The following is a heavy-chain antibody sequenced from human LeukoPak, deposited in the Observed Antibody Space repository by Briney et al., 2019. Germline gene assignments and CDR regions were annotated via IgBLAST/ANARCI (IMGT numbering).Heavy chain of an antibody. D-gene: IGHD3-3*01. CDR1: GYTFTGYY. Sequence: GASVKVSCKASGYTFTGYYMHWVRQAPGQGLEWMGWINPNSGGTKYAQKFQGRVTITTDESTSTAYMELSSLRSEDTAVYYCARGPVLRFLEWLFEHSYMDVWGKGTTVTVSS. V-gene: IGHV1-2*02. CDR3: ARGPVLRFLEWLFEHSYMDV. CDR2: INPNSGGT. J-gene: IGHJ6*03.